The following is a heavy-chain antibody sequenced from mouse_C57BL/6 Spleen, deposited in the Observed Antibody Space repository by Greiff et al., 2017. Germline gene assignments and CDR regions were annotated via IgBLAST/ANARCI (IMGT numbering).Heavy chain of an antibody. V-gene: IGHV12-3*01. CDR3: AGDAEGDYAFAY. D-gene: IGHD2-13*01. J-gene: IGHJ3*01. CDR1: GFPFTSGYY. Sequence: VKLQESGPGLVKPSQSLFLTCSITGFPFTSGYYWIWIRQSPGKPLEWMGYITHSGETFYNPSLQSPISITRETSKNQYFRQLNSVTTEDTAMYYGAGDAEGDYAFAYWGQGTLVTVSA. CDR2: ITHSGET.